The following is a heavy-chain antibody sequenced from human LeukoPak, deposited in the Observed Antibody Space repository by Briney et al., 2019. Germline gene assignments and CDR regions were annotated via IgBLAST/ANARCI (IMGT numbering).Heavy chain of an antibody. J-gene: IGHJ4*02. CDR1: SGSISTYY. Sequence: SETLSLTCTVSSGSISTYYWSWIRQPPGKGLEWIGYIYYSETTKYNPSLKSRVTISVDTSKNQFSLKLSSVTAADTAVYYCARALSVYAYYFDYWGQGTLVTVSS. CDR3: ARALSVYAYYFDY. D-gene: IGHD2-8*01. V-gene: IGHV4-59*12. CDR2: IYYSETT.